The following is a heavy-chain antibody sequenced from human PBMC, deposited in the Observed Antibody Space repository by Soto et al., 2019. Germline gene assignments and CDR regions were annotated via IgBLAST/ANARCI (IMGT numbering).Heavy chain of an antibody. V-gene: IGHV1-3*01. CDR2: INAGNGNT. D-gene: IGHD3-16*01. J-gene: IGHJ6*02. Sequence: QVQLVQSGAEVKKPGASVKVSCKASGYTFSRYNMHWVCQAPGQRLEWMGWINAGNGNTKYSQKFQGRVTITRDKSASTAYMELSSRRSEDTAVYYGAREGGDGWGYHSYGMDVWGQGTTVTVSS. CDR3: AREGGDGWGYHSYGMDV. CDR1: GYTFSRYN.